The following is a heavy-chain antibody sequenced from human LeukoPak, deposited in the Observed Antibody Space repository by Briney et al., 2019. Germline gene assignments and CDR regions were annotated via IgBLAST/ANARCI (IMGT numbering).Heavy chain of an antibody. CDR3: AKDPSEL. Sequence: GGSLRLSCAASGFTFDDYAMHWVRQAPGKGLEWVSGISWNSGSIGYADSVKGRFTISRDNAKNSLYLQMNSLRAEDTAVYYCAKDPSELGGQGTLVTVSS. J-gene: IGHJ4*02. CDR1: GFTFDDYA. V-gene: IGHV3-9*01. D-gene: IGHD1-1*01. CDR2: ISWNSGSI.